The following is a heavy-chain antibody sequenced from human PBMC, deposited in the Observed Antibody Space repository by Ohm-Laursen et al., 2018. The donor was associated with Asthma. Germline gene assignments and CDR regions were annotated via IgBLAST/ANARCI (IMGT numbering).Heavy chain of an antibody. D-gene: IGHD5/OR15-5a*01. CDR1: GFTFSNHW. V-gene: IGHV3-7*05. CDR3: AVSTYAYGEGAY. J-gene: IGHJ4*02. CDR2: INQDGSIW. Sequence: SLRLSCAASGFTFSNHWMTWVRQAPGRGLEWVANINQDGSIWGYVDSVKGRFAISGDNAHNSLYLQMNSLRAEDTAFYYCAVSTYAYGEGAYWGQGTLVTVSS.